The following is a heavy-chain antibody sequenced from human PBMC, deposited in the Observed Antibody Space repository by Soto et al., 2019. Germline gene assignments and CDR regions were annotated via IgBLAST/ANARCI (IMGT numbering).Heavy chain of an antibody. J-gene: IGHJ4*02. D-gene: IGHD1-26*01. CDR2: VDHSGST. CDR3: ARRDALSGTAGAPVD. Sequence: QVQLQESGPGLVKASGTLSLTCTVSGGSIITRNWWSWVRQPPGKGLEWIGEVDHSGSTNYNPSLQSRVTISEDISKNKFSLKPPPATTAYTAIYYCARRDALSGTAGAPVDWGQGTLVNVSS. V-gene: IGHV4-4*02. CDR1: GGSIITRNW.